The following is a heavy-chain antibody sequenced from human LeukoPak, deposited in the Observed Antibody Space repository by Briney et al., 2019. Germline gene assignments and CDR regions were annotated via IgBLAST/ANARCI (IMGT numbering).Heavy chain of an antibody. CDR2: IYYSGST. V-gene: IGHV4-39*01. J-gene: IGHJ4*02. Sequence: SETLSLTCTVSGGSISSSSYYWGWIRQPPGKGLEWIGSIYYSGSTYYNPSLKSRVTISVDTSKNQFSLKLSSVTAADTAVYYCARQGSYSSSWYYLDYFDYWGREPWSPSPQ. CDR3: ARQGSYSSSWYYLDYFDY. D-gene: IGHD6-13*01. CDR1: GGSISSSSYY.